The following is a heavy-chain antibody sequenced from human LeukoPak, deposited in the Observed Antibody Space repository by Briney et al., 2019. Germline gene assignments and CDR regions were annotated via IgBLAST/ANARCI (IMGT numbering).Heavy chain of an antibody. D-gene: IGHD6-19*01. V-gene: IGHV3-7*01. J-gene: IGHJ4*02. CDR1: GLTLSRYW. CDR3: ASDSGYSSGWYFDY. CDR2: IKEDGSEK. Sequence: GGSLRLSCAASGLTLSRYWMSWVRQAPGKGLEWVANIKEDGSEKYYVDSVKGRFTISRDNAKNSLYLQMNSLRAEDTAVYCCASDSGYSSGWYFDYWGQGTLVTVSS.